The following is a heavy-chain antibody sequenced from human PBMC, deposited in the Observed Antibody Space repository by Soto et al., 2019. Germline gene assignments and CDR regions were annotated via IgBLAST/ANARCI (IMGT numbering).Heavy chain of an antibody. J-gene: IGHJ5*02. Sequence: SVKVSCKASGGTFSSYAISWVRQAPGQGLEWMGGIIPIFGTANYAQKFQGRVTITADKSTSTAYMELSSLRSEDTAVYYCARSVVVTAGFDPWGQGTLVTVSS. D-gene: IGHD2-21*02. CDR3: ARSVVVTAGFDP. V-gene: IGHV1-69*06. CDR1: GGTFSSYA. CDR2: IIPIFGTA.